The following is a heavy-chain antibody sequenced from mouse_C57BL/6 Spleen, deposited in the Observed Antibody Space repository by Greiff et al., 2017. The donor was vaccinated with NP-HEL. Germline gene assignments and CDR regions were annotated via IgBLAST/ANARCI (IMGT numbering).Heavy chain of an antibody. V-gene: IGHV1-42*01. CDR3: AREDYGSSYYFDY. J-gene: IGHJ2*01. Sequence: VHVKQSGPELVKPGASVKISCKASGYSFTGYYMNWVKQSPEKSLEWIGEINPSTGGTTYNQKFKAKATLTVDKSSSTAYMQLKSLTSEDSAVYYCAREDYGSSYYFDYWGQGTTLTVSS. CDR2: INPSTGGT. D-gene: IGHD1-1*01. CDR1: GYSFTGYY.